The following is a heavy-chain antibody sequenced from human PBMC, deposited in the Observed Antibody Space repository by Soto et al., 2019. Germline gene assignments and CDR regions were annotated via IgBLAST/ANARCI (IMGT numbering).Heavy chain of an antibody. J-gene: IGHJ6*02. V-gene: IGHV3-33*01. D-gene: IGHD1-26*01. CDR1: AFTFDYSA. Sequence: PGGSLRPSCTSSAFTFDYSAIHWVRQAPGKGLESVAVIWDDGSTKYYGDSVKGRFTIYKDRSKHAVYLQMNSLRAEDTAVYYCARDGQSGSSTRAYQYGLDVWGQGMTVTVSS. CDR3: ARDGQSGSSTRAYQYGLDV. CDR2: IWDDGSTK.